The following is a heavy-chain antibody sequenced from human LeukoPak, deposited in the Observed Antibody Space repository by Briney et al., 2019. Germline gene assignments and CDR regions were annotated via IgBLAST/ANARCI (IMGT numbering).Heavy chain of an antibody. CDR1: GGSISSSSYY. V-gene: IGHV4-39*07. CDR2: IYYSGST. D-gene: IGHD3-3*01. Sequence: SETLSLTCTVSGGSISSSSYYWGWIRQPPGKGLEWIGSIYYSGSTYYNPSLKSRVTISVDTSKNQFSLKLSSVTAADTAVYYCARARPTIFGVVIGEIDYWGQGTLVTVSS. CDR3: ARARPTIFGVVIGEIDY. J-gene: IGHJ4*02.